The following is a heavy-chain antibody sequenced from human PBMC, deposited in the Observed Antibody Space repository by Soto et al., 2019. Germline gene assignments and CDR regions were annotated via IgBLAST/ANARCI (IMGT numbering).Heavy chain of an antibody. CDR1: GFTFSSYA. J-gene: IGHJ3*02. CDR2: ISGSGGST. Sequence: PGGSLRLSCAASGFTFSSYAMSWVRQAPGKGLEWVSAISGSGGSTYYADSVKGRFTISRDNSKNTLYLQMNSLRAEDTAVYYCAKMVYSPWDIVVVVAAWMAFDIWGQGTMVTVSS. CDR3: AKMVYSPWDIVVVVAAWMAFDI. D-gene: IGHD2-15*01. V-gene: IGHV3-23*01.